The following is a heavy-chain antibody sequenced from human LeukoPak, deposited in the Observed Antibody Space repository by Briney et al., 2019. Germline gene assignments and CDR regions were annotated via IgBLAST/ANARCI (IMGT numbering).Heavy chain of an antibody. J-gene: IGHJ4*02. CDR1: GFTFSSHG. CDR3: ARLEKLVLDY. D-gene: IGHD6-13*01. CDR2: ISGSGGST. Sequence: GGSLRLSCAASGFTFSSHGMNWVRQAPGKGLEWVSGISGSGGSTYYADSVKGRFTISRDNSKNTLYLQMNSLRAEDTAVYYCARLEKLVLDYWGQGTLVTVSS. V-gene: IGHV3-23*01.